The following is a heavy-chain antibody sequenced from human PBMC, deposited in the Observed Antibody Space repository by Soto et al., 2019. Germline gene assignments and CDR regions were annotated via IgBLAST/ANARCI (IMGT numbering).Heavy chain of an antibody. CDR1: GYTFTMYG. V-gene: IGHV1-18*01. J-gene: IGHJ4*02. Sequence: QVQLVQAGAEVKKPGASVKVSCKTSGYTFTMYGISWVRQAPEQGLEWMGWISTYNGNTNSAQKFQGRVTMTTATSTSTDYMELRSLRSDDTAVYYCARSPYTNSWYYFDYWGQGTLVTVSS. D-gene: IGHD6-13*01. CDR3: ARSPYTNSWYYFDY. CDR2: ISTYNGNT.